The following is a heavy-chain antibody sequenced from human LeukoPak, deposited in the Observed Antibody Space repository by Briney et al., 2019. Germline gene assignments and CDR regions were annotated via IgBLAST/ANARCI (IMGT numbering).Heavy chain of an antibody. CDR2: INPNSGGT. V-gene: IGHV1-2*02. CDR1: GYIFTGYY. Sequence: GASVKVSCKASGYIFTGYYMHWARQAPGQGLEWMGWINPNSGGTNYAQKFQGRVTMTRDTSISTAYMELSRLRSDDTAVYYCARASDYAEVEYWGQGTLVTVSS. D-gene: IGHD4-17*01. CDR3: ARASDYAEVEY. J-gene: IGHJ4*02.